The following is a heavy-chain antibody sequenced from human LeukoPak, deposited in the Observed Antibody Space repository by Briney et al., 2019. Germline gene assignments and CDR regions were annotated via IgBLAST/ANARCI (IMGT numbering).Heavy chain of an antibody. D-gene: IGHD3-22*01. CDR2: IRYDGSKK. V-gene: IGHV3-30*02. CDR3: AKGGYKYDSSGHNYFDY. Sequence: GGSLRLSCAASGFTFNSYGMHWVRQAPGKGLEWVAFIRYDGSKKYYADSVKGRFTISRDNSKNTLYLQMNSLRAEDTAVYYCAKGGYKYDSSGHNYFDYWGQGTLVTVSS. CDR1: GFTFNSYG. J-gene: IGHJ4*02.